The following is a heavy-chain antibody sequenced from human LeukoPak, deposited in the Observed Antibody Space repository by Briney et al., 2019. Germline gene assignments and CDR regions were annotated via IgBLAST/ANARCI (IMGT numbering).Heavy chain of an antibody. D-gene: IGHD3-10*01. J-gene: IGHJ4*02. V-gene: IGHV3-30*04. CDR1: GFTFSNYA. CDR2: ISYDGTNK. Sequence: GGSLRLSCAASGFTFSNYAIHWVRQAPGKGLEWVSVISYDGTNKYYADSVKGRFTISRDNSKNTLYLQMNSLRAEDTAVYYCAKDGASWGGIDYWGQGTLVTVSS. CDR3: AKDGASWGGIDY.